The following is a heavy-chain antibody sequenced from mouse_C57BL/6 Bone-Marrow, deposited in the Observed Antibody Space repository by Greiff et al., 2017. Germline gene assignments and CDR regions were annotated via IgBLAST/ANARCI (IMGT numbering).Heavy chain of an antibody. CDR3: ARHQAMDY. V-gene: IGHV5-17*01. CDR2: ISRGSSTI. CDR1: GFTFSDYG. J-gene: IGHJ4*01. Sequence: EVMLVESGGGLVKPGGSLKLSCAASGFTFSDYGMHWVRQAPEKGLEWVAYISRGSSTIYYADTVKGRFTISRDNAKNTLYLQMTSLRSEDTAMYYCARHQAMDYWGQGTSVTVSS.